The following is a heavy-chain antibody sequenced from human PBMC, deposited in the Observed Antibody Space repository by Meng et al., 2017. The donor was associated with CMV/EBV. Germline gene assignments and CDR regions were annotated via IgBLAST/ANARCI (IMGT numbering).Heavy chain of an antibody. V-gene: IGHV4-34*01. Sequence: SETLSLTCAVYGGSFSGYYWSWIRQPPGKGLEWIGEINHSGSTNYNPSLKSRVTISVDTSKNQFSLKLSSVTAADTAVYYCARVCYYDSSGYYYEGAYYFDYWGQGILVTVSS. D-gene: IGHD3-22*01. CDR3: ARVCYYDSSGYYYEGAYYFDY. J-gene: IGHJ4*02. CDR2: INHSGST. CDR1: GGSFSGYY.